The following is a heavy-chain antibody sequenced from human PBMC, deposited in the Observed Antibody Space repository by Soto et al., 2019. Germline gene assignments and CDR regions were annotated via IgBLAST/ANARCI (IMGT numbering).Heavy chain of an antibody. V-gene: IGHV3-11*01. D-gene: IGHD3-3*01. J-gene: IGHJ6*02. CDR1: GFTCSDYY. CDR2: ISSSGSTI. Sequence: PGGSLRLSCAASGFTCSDYYMSWIRQAPGKGLEWVSYISSSGSTIYYADSVKGRFTISRDNAKNSLYLQMNSLRAEDTAVYYCARDDMLWYYDFWSGYYSPGNGYYYGMDVWGQGTTVTVSS. CDR3: ARDDMLWYYDFWSGYYSPGNGYYYGMDV.